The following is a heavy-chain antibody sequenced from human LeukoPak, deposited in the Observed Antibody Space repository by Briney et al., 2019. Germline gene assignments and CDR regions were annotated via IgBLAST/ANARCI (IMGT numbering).Heavy chain of an antibody. Sequence: SETLSLTCTVSGASIRSYYWSWIRQPAGKGLEWIGRIYTNGNTNYNPSLKSRVTMSVDTSKNQFSLKLSSVTAADTAVYYCARDRWGTRTLEPPDSEPQSKPRDLIYFDYWGQGTLVTVSS. J-gene: IGHJ4*02. CDR3: ARDRWGTRTLEPPDSEPQSKPRDLIYFDY. V-gene: IGHV4-4*07. CDR2: IYTNGNT. CDR1: GASIRSYY. D-gene: IGHD3-16*01.